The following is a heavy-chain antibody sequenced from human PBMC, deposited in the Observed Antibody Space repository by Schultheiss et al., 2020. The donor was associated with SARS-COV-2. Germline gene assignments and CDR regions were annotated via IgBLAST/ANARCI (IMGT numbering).Heavy chain of an antibody. V-gene: IGHV4-30-4*01. J-gene: IGHJ3*02. D-gene: IGHD4-23*01. CDR1: GGSISSGDYY. CDR3: ARNGNLGAFDI. Sequence: SETLSLTCTVSGGSISSGDYYWSWIRQPPGKGLEWIGYIYYSGSTYYNPSLKSRVTISVDTSKNRFSLKLTSVTAVDTAVYYCARNGNLGAFDIWGQGTMVTVSS. CDR2: IYYSGST.